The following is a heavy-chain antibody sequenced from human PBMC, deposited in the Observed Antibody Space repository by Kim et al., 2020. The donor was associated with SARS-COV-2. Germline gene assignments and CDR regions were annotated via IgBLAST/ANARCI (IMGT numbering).Heavy chain of an antibody. CDR3: ARCAYSSGWWYFDY. CDR1: GFTLSSYW. D-gene: IGHD6-19*01. J-gene: IGHJ4*02. V-gene: IGHV3-74*01. CDR2: ISGDGSST. Sequence: GGSLRLSCAASGFTLSSYWMRWVRQAPGKGLVWVSHISGDGSSTNYADSVKGRFTISRDNAKNTLYLQMNSLRVEDTAVYYCARCAYSSGWWYFDYCGQGFLVTVSS.